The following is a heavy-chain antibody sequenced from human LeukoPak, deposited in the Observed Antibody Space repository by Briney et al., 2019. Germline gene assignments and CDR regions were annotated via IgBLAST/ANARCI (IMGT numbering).Heavy chain of an antibody. CDR3: AREDPPNYYDSSGYGYFDL. CDR1: GYTFTSYY. D-gene: IGHD3-22*01. CDR2: INPSGGST. Sequence: SSVKVSCKASGYTFTSYYMHWVRPAPGQGLEWMGIINPSGGSTSYAQKFQGRVTMTRDTSTSTVYMELSSLRSEDTAVYYCAREDPPNYYDSSGYGYFDLWGRGTLVTVSS. V-gene: IGHV1-46*01. J-gene: IGHJ2*01.